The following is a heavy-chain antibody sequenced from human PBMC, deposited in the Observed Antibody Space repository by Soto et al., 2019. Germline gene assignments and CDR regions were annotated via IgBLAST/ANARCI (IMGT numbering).Heavy chain of an antibody. D-gene: IGHD6-13*01. CDR2: ISAYNGNT. CDR1: GYTFTNYA. J-gene: IGHJ4*02. Sequence: QVQLVQSGAEVKKPGASVKVSCKASGYTFTNYAFSLVRQAPGQGLEWMGWISAYNGNTNYPQKLQGRVTMTTDTSTSTAYMELRSLRSDDTAVYYCARDLAAAGPFDCWGQGTLVTVSS. V-gene: IGHV1-18*01. CDR3: ARDLAAAGPFDC.